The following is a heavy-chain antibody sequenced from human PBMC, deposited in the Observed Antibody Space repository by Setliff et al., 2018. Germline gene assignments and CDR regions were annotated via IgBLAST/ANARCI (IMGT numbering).Heavy chain of an antibody. V-gene: IGHV3-74*01. CDR2: ITSDGSST. J-gene: IGHJ4*02. D-gene: IGHD3-10*01. CDR1: GFTFSNYY. Sequence: HPGGSLRLSCAASGFTFSNYYMHWVRQAPGKGLVWVSRITSDGSSTTYADSVKGRFTISRDNAKSTLYLQMNSLRAEDTAVYYCAGEQFVGDYWGQGTLVTVSS. CDR3: AGEQFVGDY.